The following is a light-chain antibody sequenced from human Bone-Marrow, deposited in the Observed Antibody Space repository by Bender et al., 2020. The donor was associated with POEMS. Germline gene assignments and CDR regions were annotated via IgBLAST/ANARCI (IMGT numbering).Light chain of an antibody. CDR3: NSRDSSGYPGV. V-gene: IGLV1-44*01. Sequence: QSVLTQPPSVSGTPGQRVTISCAGSGSNIGGYPVNWYQQLPGTAPRLLIYTNNERPSGIPDRFSGSSSGNTASLTITGAQAEDEADYYCNSRDSSGYPGVFGGGTKLTVL. CDR2: TNN. CDR1: GSNIGGYP. J-gene: IGLJ2*01.